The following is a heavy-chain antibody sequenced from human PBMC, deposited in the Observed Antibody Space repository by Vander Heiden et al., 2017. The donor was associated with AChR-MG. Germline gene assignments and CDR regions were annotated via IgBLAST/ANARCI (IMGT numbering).Heavy chain of an antibody. V-gene: IGHV4-39*01. CDR3: ARHEFVVVPALNWFDP. D-gene: IGHD2-2*01. CDR2: IYYSGST. J-gene: IGHJ5*02. Sequence: QLQLQESGPGLVKPSETLSLTCTVSGGSISSSSYYWGWIRQPPGKGLEWIGSIYYSGSTYYNPSLKSRVTISVDTSKNQFSLKLSSVTAADTAVYYCARHEFVVVPALNWFDPWGQGTLVTVSS. CDR1: GGSISSSSYY.